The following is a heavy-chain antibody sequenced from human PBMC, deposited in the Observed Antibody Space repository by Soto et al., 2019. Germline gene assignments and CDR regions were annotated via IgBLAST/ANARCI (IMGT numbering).Heavy chain of an antibody. CDR2: IYHSGCT. Sequence: QVQLQESGPGLVNPSGTLSLTCAVSGGSISSDNWWSWVRQPPGKGLEWIGEIYHSGCTHYNPSLKSRVTISVDKSKNLLSLEPSSVTAADTAVYFCARHGGFSFDSWGQGTLVTVSS. V-gene: IGHV4-4*02. D-gene: IGHD3-3*01. CDR3: ARHGGFSFDS. CDR1: GGSISSDNW. J-gene: IGHJ4*02.